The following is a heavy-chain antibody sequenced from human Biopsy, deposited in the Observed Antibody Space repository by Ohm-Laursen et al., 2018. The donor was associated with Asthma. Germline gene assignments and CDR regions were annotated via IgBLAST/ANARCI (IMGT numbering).Heavy chain of an antibody. CDR2: INAGNGNT. D-gene: IGHD4-11*01. J-gene: IGHJ4*02. Sequence: ASVKVSCKASGYTFINYAIHWVRQAPGQRLEWMGWINAGNGNTKCSQKFQGRVTISRGTSATTAYMELTRLRSDDTAVYYCARVEAARHDYRSYDFDYWGQGTLVTVSS. CDR3: ARVEAARHDYRSYDFDY. CDR1: GYTFINYA. V-gene: IGHV1-3*01.